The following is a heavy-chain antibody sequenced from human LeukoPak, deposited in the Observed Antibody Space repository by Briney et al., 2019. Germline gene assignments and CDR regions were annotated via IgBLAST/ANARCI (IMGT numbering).Heavy chain of an antibody. Sequence: GASVKVSCKASGYTFTSYYMHWVRQAPGQGLEWMGIINPSGGSTSYAQKFQGRVTMTRDTSTSTVYMELSSLRSEDTAVCYCAIGYSYGGDYYYYGMDVWGQGTTVTVSS. J-gene: IGHJ6*02. CDR1: GYTFTSYY. CDR3: AIGYSYGGDYYYYGMDV. CDR2: INPSGGST. V-gene: IGHV1-46*01. D-gene: IGHD5-18*01.